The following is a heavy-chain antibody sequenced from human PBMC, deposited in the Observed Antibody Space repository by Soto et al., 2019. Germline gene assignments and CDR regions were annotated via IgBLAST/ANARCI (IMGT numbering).Heavy chain of an antibody. D-gene: IGHD3-22*01. J-gene: IGHJ4*02. CDR1: GFTFSSYT. V-gene: IGHV3-30-3*01. CDR2: ISYDGSNK. CDR3: ARDMSYYDSSGFPPGDY. Sequence: PGGSLRLSCAASGFTFSSYTIHWVRQAPGKGLEWVALISYDGSNKYYADSVKGRFTISRDNSENTLYLQMNSLRAEDTAIYYCARDMSYYDSSGFPPGDYWGQGTLVTVSS.